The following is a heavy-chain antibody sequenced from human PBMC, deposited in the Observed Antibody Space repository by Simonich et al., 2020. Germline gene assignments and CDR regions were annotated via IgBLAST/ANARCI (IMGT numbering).Heavy chain of an antibody. Sequence: QVQLVQSGAEVKKPGASVKVSCKASGYTFTGYYMHWVRQAPGQGLGGMGWINHNRRGTNYEQKFQGRVTMTRETSISTAYMELSRLRSDDTAVYYCARVSGGTAMVTSTFDIWGQGTMVTVSS. D-gene: IGHD5-18*01. J-gene: IGHJ3*02. V-gene: IGHV1-2*02. CDR1: GYTFTGYY. CDR3: ARVSGGTAMVTSTFDI. CDR2: INHNRRGT.